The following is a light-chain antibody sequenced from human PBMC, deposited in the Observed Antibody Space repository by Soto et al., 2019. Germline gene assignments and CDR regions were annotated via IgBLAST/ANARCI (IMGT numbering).Light chain of an antibody. CDR2: GAS. V-gene: IGKV3-15*01. CDR3: QHYGSSGT. CDR1: QSISSD. Sequence: MTQSPSTLSGSVGDRVTITCRASQSISSDLAWYQHKPGQAPRLLIYGASSRATGIPVRFSGSGSGTEFTLTISSMKSEDVAVYYCQHYGSSGTFGQGTQVDIK. J-gene: IGKJ1*01.